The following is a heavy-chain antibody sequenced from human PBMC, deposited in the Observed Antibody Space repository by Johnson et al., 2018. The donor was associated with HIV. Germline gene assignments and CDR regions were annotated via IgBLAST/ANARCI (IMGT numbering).Heavy chain of an antibody. J-gene: IGHJ3*02. CDR2: IKSKTDAGTT. V-gene: IGHV3-15*01. CDR1: GFPFNNAW. CDR3: TTERGYAFDI. Sequence: EVQLLEYGGNLLQPGGSLRLSCVASGFPFNNAWMSCVRQAPGKGLAWVGRIKSKTDAGTTDYAAPVKGSFTISRDDSKNTRYLQMTNLKPEDNAVYYCTTERGYAFDIWGQGTMVTVSS.